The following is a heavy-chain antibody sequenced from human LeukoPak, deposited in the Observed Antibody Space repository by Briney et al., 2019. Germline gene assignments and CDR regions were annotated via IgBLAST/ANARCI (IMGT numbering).Heavy chain of an antibody. V-gene: IGHV4-4*07. CDR3: AREGSMTARPFVSIDY. J-gene: IGHJ4*02. D-gene: IGHD6-6*01. CDR1: GGSIRTYY. Sequence: SETLSLTCTVSGGSIRTYYWTWIRQPAGKGLEWIGRIHTSGSTDYNPSLESRVTMSVDTSKNQFSLKLSSVTAADTSVYYCAREGSMTARPFVSIDYWGQGTLVTVSS. CDR2: IHTSGST.